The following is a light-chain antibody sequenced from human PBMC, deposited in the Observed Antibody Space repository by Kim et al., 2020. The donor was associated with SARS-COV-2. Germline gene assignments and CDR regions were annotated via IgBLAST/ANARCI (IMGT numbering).Light chain of an antibody. V-gene: IGKV3-20*01. CDR3: QQYGSSPRT. Sequence: EIVLTQSPGTLSLSPGERATLSCRASQSVSNNFLAWYQQKPGQAPWLLIYGASFRAIGIPDRFSGSGSGADFTLTVSRLEPEDFAVYYCQQYGSSPRTFGGGTKVDIK. J-gene: IGKJ4*01. CDR2: GAS. CDR1: QSVSNNF.